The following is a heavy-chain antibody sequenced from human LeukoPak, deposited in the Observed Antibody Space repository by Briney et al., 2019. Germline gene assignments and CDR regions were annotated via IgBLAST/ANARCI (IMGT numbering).Heavy chain of an antibody. J-gene: IGHJ3*02. CDR3: ARDRDYCSGGSCYSGPFDI. CDR1: GGSTSSYY. CDR2: IYYSGST. Sequence: PSETLSLTCTVSGGSTSSYYWSWIRQPPGKGLEWIGYIYYSGSTNYNPSLKSRVTISVDTSKNQFSLKLSSVTAADTAVYYCARDRDYCSGGSCYSGPFDIRGQGTMVTVSS. V-gene: IGHV4-59*01. D-gene: IGHD2-15*01.